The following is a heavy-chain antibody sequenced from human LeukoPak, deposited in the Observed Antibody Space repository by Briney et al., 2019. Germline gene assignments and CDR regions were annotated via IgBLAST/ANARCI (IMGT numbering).Heavy chain of an antibody. CDR1: GGSFSGYY. D-gene: IGHD3-3*01. V-gene: IGHV4-34*01. CDR2: INHSGST. Sequence: SETLSLTCAVYGGSFSGYYWSWIRQPPGKGLEWIGEINHSGSTNYNPSLKSRVTISVDRSKNQFSLKLSSVTAADTAVYYCARDTIFGGYFDYWGQGTLVTVSS. CDR3: ARDTIFGGYFDY. J-gene: IGHJ4*02.